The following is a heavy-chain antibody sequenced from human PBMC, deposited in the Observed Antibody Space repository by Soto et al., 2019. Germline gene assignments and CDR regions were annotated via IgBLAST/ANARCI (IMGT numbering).Heavy chain of an antibody. J-gene: IGHJ5*02. CDR3: AREMVQYYYDSSGYYNWFDP. CDR1: GCTFSSYG. Sequence: GGSLRLSCAASGCTFSSYGMHWVRQAPGKGLEWVAVIWYDGSNKYYADSVKGRFTISRDNSKNTLYLQMNSLRAEDTAVYYCAREMVQYYYDSSGYYNWFDPWGQGTLVTVSS. CDR2: IWYDGSNK. D-gene: IGHD3-22*01. V-gene: IGHV3-33*01.